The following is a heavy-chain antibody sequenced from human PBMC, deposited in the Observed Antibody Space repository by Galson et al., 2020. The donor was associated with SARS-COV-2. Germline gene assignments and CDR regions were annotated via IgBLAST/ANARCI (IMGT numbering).Heavy chain of an antibody. Sequence: SETLSLTCTVSGGSISSSSYYWGWIRQPPGKGLEWLGSIYYSGSPYYTPSLKSRVTISVDTSKNQFSLKLSSVTAADTAVYYCARHGRLGAATVVTPAYWYFDLWGRGTLVTVSS. V-gene: IGHV4-39*01. J-gene: IGHJ2*01. CDR2: IYYSGSP. CDR1: GGSISSSSYY. CDR3: ARHGRLGAATVVTPAYWYFDL. D-gene: IGHD4-17*01.